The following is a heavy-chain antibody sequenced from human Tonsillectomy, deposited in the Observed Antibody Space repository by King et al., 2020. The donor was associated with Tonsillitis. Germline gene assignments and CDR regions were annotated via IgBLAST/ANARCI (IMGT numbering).Heavy chain of an antibody. Sequence: VQLVESGAEVKKPGESLKISCKGSGYSFTSYWIGWVRQMPGKGLEWMGIIYPGDSDTRYSPSFQGQVTISADKSISTAYLQWSSLKASDTAMYYYARQISGGVATISVAFDIWGQGTMVTVSS. CDR1: GYSFTSYW. D-gene: IGHD5-24*01. CDR2: IYPGDSDT. CDR3: ARQISGGVATISVAFDI. V-gene: IGHV5-51*01. J-gene: IGHJ3*02.